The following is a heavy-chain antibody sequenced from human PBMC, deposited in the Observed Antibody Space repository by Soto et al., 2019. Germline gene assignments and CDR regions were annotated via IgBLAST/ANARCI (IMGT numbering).Heavy chain of an antibody. CDR2: ISSSSSYI. J-gene: IGHJ4*02. CDR1: GFTFSSYS. Sequence: GGFLRLSCAASGFTFSSYSMNWVRQAPGKGLEWVSSISSSSSYIYYADSVKGRFTISRDNAKNSLYLQMNSLRAEDTAVYYCARDPPQMVTADFDYWGQGTLVTVSS. D-gene: IGHD5-18*01. V-gene: IGHV3-21*01. CDR3: ARDPPQMVTADFDY.